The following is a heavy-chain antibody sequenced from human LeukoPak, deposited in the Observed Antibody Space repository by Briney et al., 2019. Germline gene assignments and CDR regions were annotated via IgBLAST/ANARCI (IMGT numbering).Heavy chain of an antibody. J-gene: IGHJ6*03. Sequence: PGGSLRLSCAASGFTFSSYSMNWVRQAPGKGLEWVSSISSSSSYIYYADSVKGRFTISRDNAKNLLCLHMNSLRVEDTAVYYCAKVDRGDYSSSPVPYYNYYMNVWGKGTTVTVSS. CDR2: ISSSSSYI. V-gene: IGHV3-21*01. CDR3: AKVDRGDYSSSPVPYYNYYMNV. CDR1: GFTFSSYS. D-gene: IGHD6-13*01.